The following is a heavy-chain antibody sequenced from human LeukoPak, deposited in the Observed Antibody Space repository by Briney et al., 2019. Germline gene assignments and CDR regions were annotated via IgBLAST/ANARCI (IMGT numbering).Heavy chain of an antibody. V-gene: IGHV3-74*01. CDR2: INTDGSST. D-gene: IGHD2-15*01. CDR1: GFTLGNYW. Sequence: PGGSLRLSCVASGFTLGNYWMHWVRQAPRKGLVWVSHINTDGSSTNYADSVKGRFTISRDNARNTLYLQMNSVRVEDTGVYYCARDLTHCSGGRCHTSPNDCWGQGTQVTVSS. CDR3: ARDLTHCSGGRCHTSPNDC. J-gene: IGHJ4*02.